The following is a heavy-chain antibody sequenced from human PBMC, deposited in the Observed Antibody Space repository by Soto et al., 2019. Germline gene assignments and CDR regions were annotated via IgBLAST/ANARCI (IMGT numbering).Heavy chain of an antibody. Sequence: QLVESGGGLFQAGGSTRLSCLVSGFTVSTYDMAWVRQAPGKGLEWASVIQSGGATYYPDSAQGRFTISRDNSKNTVYLQMSSLRMEATGFYSCVRVLYDSGVVDFWGQGSLITV. V-gene: IGHV3-53*01. D-gene: IGHD5-12*01. CDR1: GFTVSTYD. J-gene: IGHJ4*02. CDR2: IQSGGAT. CDR3: VRVLYDSGVVDF.